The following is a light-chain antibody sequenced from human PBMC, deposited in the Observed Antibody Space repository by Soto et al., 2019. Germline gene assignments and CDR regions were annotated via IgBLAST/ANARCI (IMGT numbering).Light chain of an antibody. CDR2: DAS. CDR1: QSISSW. V-gene: IGKV1-5*01. J-gene: IGKJ1*01. CDR3: QQYNSYSKT. Sequence: DIQMTQSPSTLSASVGDRVTITCRASQSISSWLAWYQQKPGKAPKLLIYDASSLESGVPSRFSGSGSGTEFTLTISSLQPDEFATYYCQQYNSYSKTVGQGTKV.